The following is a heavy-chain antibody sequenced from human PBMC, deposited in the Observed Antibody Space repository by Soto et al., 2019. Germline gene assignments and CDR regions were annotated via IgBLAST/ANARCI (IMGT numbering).Heavy chain of an antibody. Sequence: ASVKVSCKASGYTFTSYDINWVRQATGQGLEWMGWMNPNSGNTGYAQKFQGRVTMTRNTSISTAYMELSGLRSEDTAVYYCARGVGYCTNGVCYRVLGYWGQGTLVTVSS. D-gene: IGHD2-8*01. V-gene: IGHV1-8*01. CDR3: ARGVGYCTNGVCYRVLGY. J-gene: IGHJ4*02. CDR2: MNPNSGNT. CDR1: GYTFTSYD.